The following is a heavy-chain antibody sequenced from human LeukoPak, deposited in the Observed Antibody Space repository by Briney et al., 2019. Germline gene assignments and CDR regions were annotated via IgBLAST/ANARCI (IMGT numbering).Heavy chain of an antibody. D-gene: IGHD6-19*01. CDR1: GYTFTSYG. CDR3: VRDPSNTSGWYIYFDY. CDR2: ISAYNGNT. J-gene: IGHJ4*02. Sequence: ASVKVSCKASGYTFTSYGISWVRQAPGQGLEWMGWISAYNGNTNYAQKLQGRVTMTTDTSTSTAYMELRSLRSDNTAVYYCVRDPSNTSGWYIYFDYWGQGTLVTVSS. V-gene: IGHV1-18*01.